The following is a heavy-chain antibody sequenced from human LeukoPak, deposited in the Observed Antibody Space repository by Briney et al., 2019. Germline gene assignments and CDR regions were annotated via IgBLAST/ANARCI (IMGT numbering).Heavy chain of an antibody. D-gene: IGHD5-12*01. CDR3: ARADIVATNAFDI. CDR1: GGSISSGGYS. Sequence: PSETLSLTCAVSGGSISSGGYSWSWIRQPPGKGLEWIRYIYHSGSTYYNPSLKSRVTISVDRSKNQFSLKLSSVTAADTAVYYCARADIVATNAFDIWGQGTMVTVSS. CDR2: IYHSGST. J-gene: IGHJ3*02. V-gene: IGHV4-30-2*01.